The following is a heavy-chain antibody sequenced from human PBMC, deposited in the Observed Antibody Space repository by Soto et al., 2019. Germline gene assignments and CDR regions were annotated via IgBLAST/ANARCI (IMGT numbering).Heavy chain of an antibody. V-gene: IGHV3-23*01. CDR2: ITDTGGDA. D-gene: IGHD3-22*01. J-gene: IGHJ4*02. CDR1: GLTFGSRA. CDR3: AKEMFPQTVLDSSSPWGDY. Sequence: PGGSLRLSCVASGLTFGSRAMSWVRQSPGEGLEWVSTITDTGGDAKYADSVRGRFTLSRDVSKGTLYLQMNSLRAEDTAVYYCAKEMFPQTVLDSSSPWGDYWGPGTLVTVSS.